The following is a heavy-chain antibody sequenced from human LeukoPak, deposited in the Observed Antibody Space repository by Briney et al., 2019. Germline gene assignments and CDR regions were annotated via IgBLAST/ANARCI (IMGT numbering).Heavy chain of an antibody. D-gene: IGHD6-13*01. CDR1: GYSISSGYY. CDR2: FYHSGST. J-gene: IGHJ6*03. CDR3: ARGIASYYYYYMDV. V-gene: IGHV4-38-2*02. Sequence: SETLSLTCTVSGYSISSGYYWGWIRQPPGKGLEWIGNFYHSGSTYYNPSLKSRVTISVDTSKNQFSLKLSSVTAADTAVYYCARGIASYYYYYMDVWGKGTTVTVSS.